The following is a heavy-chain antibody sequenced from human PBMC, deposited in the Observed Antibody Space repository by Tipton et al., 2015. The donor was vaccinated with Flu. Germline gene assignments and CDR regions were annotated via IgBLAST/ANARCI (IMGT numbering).Heavy chain of an antibody. J-gene: IGHJ4*02. CDR1: GFAFSSYE. V-gene: IGHV3-48*03. CDR3: ARVPYGDYGKLDH. D-gene: IGHD4-17*01. CDR2: ISSSGGTI. Sequence: SGGGLVQPGGSLRLSCAASGFAFSSYEMNWVRQAPGKGLEWISSISSSGGTIYSADSVKGRFIISRDNAKNSLYLQMDSLRAEDTAVYYCARVPYGDYGKLDHWGQGTLVTVSS.